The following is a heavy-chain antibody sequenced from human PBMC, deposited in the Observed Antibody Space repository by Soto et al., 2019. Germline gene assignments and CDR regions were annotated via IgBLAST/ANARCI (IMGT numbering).Heavy chain of an antibody. D-gene: IGHD2-2*01. V-gene: IGHV3-23*01. J-gene: IGHJ4*02. CDR3: AKRPASIITFDY. CDR1: GFTFSSYS. CDR2: ISGNGGST. Sequence: GGSLRLSCVVSGFTFSSYSMNWVRQAPGKGLEWVSTISGNGGSTYYADSVKGRFTISRDNSKNMLFLQINSLRDDDSAVYYCAKRPASIITFDYWGQGTPVTVSS.